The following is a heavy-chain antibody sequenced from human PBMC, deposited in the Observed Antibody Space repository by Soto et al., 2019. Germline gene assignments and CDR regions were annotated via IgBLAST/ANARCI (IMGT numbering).Heavy chain of an antibody. Sequence: GGSLRLSCLASGFTFSDYAMTWVRHVPGRGLEWVASLDGAGGSTYYADSVRGRFTISRDNSQNTLFLQMKRLTVDDTAIYHCAAPRDEYGSGVSWFTYGMDIWRQGTKVTVSS. CDR1: GFTFSDYA. CDR2: LDGAGGST. D-gene: IGHD3-10*01. CDR3: AAPRDEYGSGVSWFTYGMDI. J-gene: IGHJ6*02. V-gene: IGHV3-23*01.